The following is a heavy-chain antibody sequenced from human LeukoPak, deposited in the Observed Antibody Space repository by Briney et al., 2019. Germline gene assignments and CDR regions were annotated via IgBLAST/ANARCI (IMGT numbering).Heavy chain of an antibody. Sequence: AASVKVSCKASGYTFTGYYMHWVRQAPGQGLEWMGWINPNSGGTNYAQKFQGRVTMTRDTSISTAYMGLSRLRSDDTAVYYCARASYDSSGYHYYCYYMDVWGKGTTVTVSS. V-gene: IGHV1-2*02. CDR3: ARASYDSSGYHYYCYYMDV. J-gene: IGHJ6*03. D-gene: IGHD3-22*01. CDR1: GYTFTGYY. CDR2: INPNSGGT.